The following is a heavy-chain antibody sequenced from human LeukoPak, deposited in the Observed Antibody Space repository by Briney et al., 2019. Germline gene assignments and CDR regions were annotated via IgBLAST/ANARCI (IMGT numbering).Heavy chain of an antibody. CDR3: ASYDSSGYYHYFDY. D-gene: IGHD3-22*01. Sequence: SGGSLRLSCAASGFTFRSYAMSWVRQAPGKGLEWVSAISGSGGSTDYADSVKGRFTISGDNSKNTLYMQMNSLRAEDTAVYYCASYDSSGYYHYFDYWGQGTLVTVSS. V-gene: IGHV3-23*01. CDR2: ISGSGGST. J-gene: IGHJ4*02. CDR1: GFTFRSYA.